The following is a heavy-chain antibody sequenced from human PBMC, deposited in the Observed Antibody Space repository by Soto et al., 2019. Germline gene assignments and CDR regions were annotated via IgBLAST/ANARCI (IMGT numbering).Heavy chain of an antibody. D-gene: IGHD2-15*01. J-gene: IGHJ6*02. CDR2: ISYDGSNK. V-gene: IGHV3-30*18. Sequence: GGSLRLSCAASGFTFSSYGMHWVRQAPGKGVEWVAVISYDGSNKYYADSVKGRFTISRDNSKKTLYLQMKSLRAEDTAVYYCAKPLRYCSGGSCYGYYYYGMDVWGQGTTVTVSS. CDR3: AKPLRYCSGGSCYGYYYYGMDV. CDR1: GFTFSSYG.